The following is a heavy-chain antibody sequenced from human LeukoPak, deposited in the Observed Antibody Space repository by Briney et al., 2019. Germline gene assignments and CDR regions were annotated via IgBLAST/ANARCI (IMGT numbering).Heavy chain of an antibody. CDR3: AREGGRYNWNELGY. Sequence: GGSLRLSCAASGFTFSSYTMHWVRQAPGKGLEYVSAISSNGGSTYYANSVKGRFTISRDNSKNTLYLQMGSLRADDMAVYCGAREGGRYNWNELGYWGQGTLVTVSS. V-gene: IGHV3-64*01. CDR1: GFTFSSYT. D-gene: IGHD1-1*01. J-gene: IGHJ4*02. CDR2: ISSNGGST.